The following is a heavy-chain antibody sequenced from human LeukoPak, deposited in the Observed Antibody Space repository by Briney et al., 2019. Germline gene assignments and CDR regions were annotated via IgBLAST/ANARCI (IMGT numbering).Heavy chain of an antibody. Sequence: GRSLRLSCAASGFTFDDYAMHWVRQAPGKGLEWVSGISWNSGSIGYADSVKGRFTISRDNAKNSLYLLMNSLRAEDTALYYCARSASGSYLGFDYWGQGTLVTVSS. CDR3: ARSASGSYLGFDY. V-gene: IGHV3-9*01. CDR2: ISWNSGSI. CDR1: GFTFDDYA. J-gene: IGHJ4*02. D-gene: IGHD1-26*01.